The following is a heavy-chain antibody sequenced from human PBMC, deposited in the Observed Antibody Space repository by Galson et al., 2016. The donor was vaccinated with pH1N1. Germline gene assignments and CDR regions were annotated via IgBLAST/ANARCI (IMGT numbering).Heavy chain of an antibody. D-gene: IGHD4-17*01. CDR2: IYWNDDK. CDR1: GFSLSTSGVT. V-gene: IGHV2-5*01. CDR3: ARFLYGDYSNWFDP. J-gene: IGHJ5*02. Sequence: PALVKPPQTLTLTCTFSGFSLSTSGVTVGWIRQPPGKALEWLALIYWNDDKRYSPSLNSRLTIIKDTSKNQVVLTMTNMDPVDTATYYCARFLYGDYSNWFDPWGQGTLVTVSS.